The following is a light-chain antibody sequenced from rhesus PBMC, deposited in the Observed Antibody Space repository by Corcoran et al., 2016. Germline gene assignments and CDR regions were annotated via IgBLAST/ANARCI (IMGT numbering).Light chain of an antibody. CDR1: QSISSW. CDR2: KAS. V-gene: IGKV1-22*01. CDR3: QQYSSSPYS. Sequence: DIQMTQSPSSLSASVGDTVTITCRASQSISSWLAWYQQKPGKAPKLLIYKASTLQSGVPSRFSGSGSATDFTLTMSSLQSEDFATYYCQQYSSSPYSFGQVTKVEIK. J-gene: IGKJ2*01.